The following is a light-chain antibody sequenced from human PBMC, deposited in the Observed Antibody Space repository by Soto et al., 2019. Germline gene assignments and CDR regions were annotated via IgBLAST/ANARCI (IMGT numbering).Light chain of an antibody. CDR2: EDN. CDR3: ASWDTSLNSGV. Sequence: QSVLTQPPSVSAAPGQKVTISCSGGSSNIGINIVSWYQQLPGTAPKLLIYEDNKRPSGIPDRFSGSKSGTSATLGITALQAWDEADYYCASWDTSLNSGVFGGGTKLTVL. J-gene: IGLJ2*01. CDR1: SSNIGINI. V-gene: IGLV1-51*02.